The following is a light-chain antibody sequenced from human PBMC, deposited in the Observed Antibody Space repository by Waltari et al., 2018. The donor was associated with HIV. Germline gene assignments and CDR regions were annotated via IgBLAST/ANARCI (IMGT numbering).Light chain of an antibody. CDR2: DGS. Sequence: QSALTQPASVSGPPGQSITISCTGTSTNVGGYNYVSWYQQHPGKAPELMIYDGSNRSSGVSNLFAGSKAGNTASLTSSGLQAEDEADYYCSSYTSSSTLVFGGGTKLTVL. V-gene: IGLV2-14*03. J-gene: IGLJ3*02. CDR3: SSYTSSSTLV. CDR1: STNVGGYNY.